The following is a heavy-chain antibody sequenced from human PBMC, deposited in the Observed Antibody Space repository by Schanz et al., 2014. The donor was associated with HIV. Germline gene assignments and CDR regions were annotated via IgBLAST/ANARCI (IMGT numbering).Heavy chain of an antibody. CDR3: AKAITGNYYYYYGMDV. D-gene: IGHD3-10*01. Sequence: VQLVESGGGVVQPGRSLRLSCAASGLTFSSYGMHWVRQTPGKGLEWVAVISYDGIYKKYADSVKGRFTISRDNSKNTVHLQMNSLTLEDAAVYYCAKAITGNYYYYYGMDVWGRGTTVTVSS. V-gene: IGHV3-30*18. CDR2: ISYDGIYK. CDR1: GLTFSSYG. J-gene: IGHJ6*02.